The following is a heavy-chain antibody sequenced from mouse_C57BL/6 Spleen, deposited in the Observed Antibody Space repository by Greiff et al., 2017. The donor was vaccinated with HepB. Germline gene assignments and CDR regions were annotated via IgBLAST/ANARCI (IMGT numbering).Heavy chain of an antibody. D-gene: IGHD2-5*01. CDR1: GYTFTSYW. CDR2: IDPSDSYT. Sequence: VQLQQPGAELVMPGASVKLSCKASGYTFTSYWMHWVKQRPGQGLEWIGEIDPSDSYTNYNQKFKGKSTLTVDKSSSTAYMQLSSLTSEDSAVYYCARSLYSNYGGFFAYWGQGTLVTVSA. J-gene: IGHJ3*01. V-gene: IGHV1-69*01. CDR3: ARSLYSNYGGFFAY.